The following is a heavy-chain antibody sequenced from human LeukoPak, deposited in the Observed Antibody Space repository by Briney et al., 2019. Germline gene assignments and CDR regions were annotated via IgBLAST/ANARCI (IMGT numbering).Heavy chain of an antibody. CDR3: ARDLVYGDYPGHDAFDI. Sequence: AETLSLTCTVSGGSISRYYWRWIPQPPGKGLEWIGYIYYSGSTNYHPSLKSRVTISVDTSKNQFSLKLSSVTAADTAVYYCARDLVYGDYPGHDAFDIWGQGAMVTVSS. V-gene: IGHV4-59*01. J-gene: IGHJ3*02. CDR2: IYYSGST. D-gene: IGHD4-17*01. CDR1: GGSISRYY.